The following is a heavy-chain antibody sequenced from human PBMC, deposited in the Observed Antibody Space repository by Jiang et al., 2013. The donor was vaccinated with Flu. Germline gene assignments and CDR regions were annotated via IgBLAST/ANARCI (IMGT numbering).Heavy chain of an antibody. V-gene: IGHV3-30-3*01. J-gene: IGHJ6*02. CDR3: ATGRYSSGWYHPKYYYYYGMDV. CDR2: ISYDGSNK. Sequence: LRLSCAASGFTFSSYAMHWVRQAPGKGLEWVAVISYDGSNKYYADSVKGRFTISRDNSKNTLYLQMNSLRAEDTAVYYCATGRYSSGWYHPKYYYYYGMDVWGQGTTVTVSS. CDR1: GFTFSSYA. D-gene: IGHD6-19*01.